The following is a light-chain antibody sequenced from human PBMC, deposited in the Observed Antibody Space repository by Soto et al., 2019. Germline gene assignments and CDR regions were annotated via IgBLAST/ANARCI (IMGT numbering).Light chain of an antibody. CDR1: QSISSW. J-gene: IGKJ5*01. CDR2: AAS. V-gene: IGKV1-12*01. Sequence: DIQMTQSPSTLSASVGDRVTITCRASQSISSWLAWYQQKPGKAPKLLIYAASSLQSGVPLRFSGSGSGTDFTLSISSLQPEDVATYYCQQLYTFPLTFGQGTRLEIK. CDR3: QQLYTFPLT.